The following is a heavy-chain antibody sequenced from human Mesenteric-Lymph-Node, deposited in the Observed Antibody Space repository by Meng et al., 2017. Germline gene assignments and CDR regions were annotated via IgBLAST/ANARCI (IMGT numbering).Heavy chain of an antibody. CDR3: ARVSSGWDYFDY. V-gene: IGHV4-31*03. CDR1: GGSVSSGGYY. CDR2: IYYSGST. Sequence: QPQESGPGLVKPSQTLSLTCTVSGGSVSSGGYYWTWIRQHPGKGLEWFGHIYYSGSTFYNPSLKRRVIISIDTSKNQFSLNLRSVTAADTAVYYCARVSSGWDYFDYWGQGTLVTVSS. J-gene: IGHJ4*02. D-gene: IGHD6-19*01.